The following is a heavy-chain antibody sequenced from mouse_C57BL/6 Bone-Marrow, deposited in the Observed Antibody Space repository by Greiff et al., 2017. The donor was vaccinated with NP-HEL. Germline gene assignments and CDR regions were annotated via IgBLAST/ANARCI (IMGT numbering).Heavy chain of an antibody. CDR2: LYPGDGDT. CDR3: AREIYYDYDEKGTWFAY. D-gene: IGHD2-4*01. CDR1: GYAFSSSW. J-gene: IGHJ3*01. Sequence: VQLQQSGPELVKPGASVKISCKASGYAFSSSWMNWVKQRPGKGLEWIGRLYPGDGDTNYNGKFKGKATLTADKSSSTAYMQLSSLTSEDSAVYFCAREIYYDYDEKGTWFAYWGQGTLVTVSA. V-gene: IGHV1-82*01.